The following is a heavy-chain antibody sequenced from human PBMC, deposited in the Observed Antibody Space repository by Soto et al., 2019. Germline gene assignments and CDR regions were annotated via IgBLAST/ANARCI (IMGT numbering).Heavy chain of an antibody. D-gene: IGHD6-19*01. CDR1: GFTFTNYG. CDR2: IWFDGSNK. Sequence: QVQLVESGGGVVQPGRSLRLSCAASGFTFTNYGMHWVRQAPGKGLEWVAVIWFDGSNKFYADSVKGRFTISRDNSKNTLSLQMNSLRAEDMAIYYCARDGTWYSSAWPIDYWGLGTLVTVSS. V-gene: IGHV3-33*01. CDR3: ARDGTWYSSAWPIDY. J-gene: IGHJ4*02.